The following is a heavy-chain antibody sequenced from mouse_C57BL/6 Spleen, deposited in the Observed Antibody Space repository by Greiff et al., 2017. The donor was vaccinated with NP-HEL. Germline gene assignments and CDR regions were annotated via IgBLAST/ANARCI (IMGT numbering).Heavy chain of an antibody. CDR3: AREGNYYGSFDY. V-gene: IGHV1-64*01. CDR2: IHPNSGST. D-gene: IGHD1-1*01. J-gene: IGHJ2*01. CDR1: GYTFTSYW. Sequence: QVQLQQPGAELVKPGASVKLSCKASGYTFTSYWMHWVKQRPGQGLEWIGMIHPNSGSTNYNEKFKSKATLTVDKSSSTAYMQLSSLTSEDSAVYYCAREGNYYGSFDYWGQGTTLTVSS.